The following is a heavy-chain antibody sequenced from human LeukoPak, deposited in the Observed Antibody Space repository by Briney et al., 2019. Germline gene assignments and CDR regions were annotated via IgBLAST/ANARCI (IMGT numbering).Heavy chain of an antibody. Sequence: GGSLRLSCAASGFTFSSYAMSWVRQAPGKGLEWASAISGSGGSTYYADSVKGRFTISRDNSKNTLYLQMNSLRAEDTAVYYCAKDRNLVGATPLGWGQGTLVTVSS. D-gene: IGHD1-26*01. CDR1: GFTFSSYA. CDR2: ISGSGGST. CDR3: AKDRNLVGATPLG. J-gene: IGHJ4*02. V-gene: IGHV3-23*01.